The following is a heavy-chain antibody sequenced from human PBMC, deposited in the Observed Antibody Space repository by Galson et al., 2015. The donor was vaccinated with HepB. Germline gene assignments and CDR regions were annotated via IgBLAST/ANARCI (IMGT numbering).Heavy chain of an antibody. CDR2: IKSKTDGGTT. Sequence: SLRLSCAASGFNFNYAWMNWVRQAPGKGLEWVARIKSKTDGGTTDYAAPVKGRFSISRDDSKNTLYLQMNSLTTEDTGVYYRTTQWQWGQGTLVTVSS. CDR1: GFNFNYAW. V-gene: IGHV3-15*07. CDR3: TTQWQ. J-gene: IGHJ4*02. D-gene: IGHD2-8*01.